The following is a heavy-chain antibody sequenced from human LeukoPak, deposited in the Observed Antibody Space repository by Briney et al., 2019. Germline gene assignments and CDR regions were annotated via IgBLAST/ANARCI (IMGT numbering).Heavy chain of an antibody. CDR1: GYSFTSYW. D-gene: IGHD3-22*01. CDR3: ARLAEYYYDSSGPLRGGYFDY. CDR2: IYPGDSDT. J-gene: IGHJ4*02. V-gene: IGHV5-51*01. Sequence: GESLKISCKGSGYSFTSYWIGWVRQMPGKGLEWMGIIYPGDSDTRYSPSFQGQVTISADKSISTAYLQWSSLKASDTAMYYCARLAEYYYDSSGPLRGGYFDYWGQGTLVTVSS.